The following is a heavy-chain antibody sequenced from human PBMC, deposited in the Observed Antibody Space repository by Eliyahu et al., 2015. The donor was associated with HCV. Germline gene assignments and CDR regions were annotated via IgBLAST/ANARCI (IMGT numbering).Heavy chain of an antibody. V-gene: IGHV4-4*02. Sequence: QVQLQESGPGLVKPSGTLALTXAXXGGSXRXDNWWXWVRQSPEKGLEWIGEIYHSGXTNYNPSLKSRVTISVDKSKNQFSLNLNSMTAADTAVYYCARGGAASTGVGMDLWGQGTTVIVSS. CDR2: IYHSGXT. J-gene: IGHJ6*02. CDR1: GGSXRXDNW. D-gene: IGHD2-2*01. CDR3: ARGGAASTGVGMDL.